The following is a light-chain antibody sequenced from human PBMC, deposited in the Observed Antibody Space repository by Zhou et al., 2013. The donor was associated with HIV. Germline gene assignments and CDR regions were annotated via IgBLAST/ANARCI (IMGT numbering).Light chain of an antibody. J-gene: IGKJ1*01. V-gene: IGKV1-5*03. Sequence: DIQMTQSPSTLSASVGDRVTITCRASQSISNWLAWYQQKPGKAPKVLIYKATSLESGVPSRFSGSGSGTEFTLTISSLQPDDFATYYCQQYNSYSLTFGQGTKVEIK. CDR3: QQYNSYSLT. CDR2: KAT. CDR1: QSISNW.